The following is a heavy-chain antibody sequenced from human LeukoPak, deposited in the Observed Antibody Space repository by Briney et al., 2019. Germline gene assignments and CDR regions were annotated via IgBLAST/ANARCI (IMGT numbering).Heavy chain of an antibody. CDR2: ISGGGETT. V-gene: IGHV3-23*01. Sequence: GVSLGLSCAASGFTFNNYAMNWVRQAPGKGLEWVSSISGGGETTYYADSAKGRFTISRDNSQNTLYLQMNSLRAEDTAVYYCARDYADYVGYFFFDYWGQGTLVTVSS. J-gene: IGHJ4*02. CDR1: GFTFNNYA. D-gene: IGHD4-17*01. CDR3: ARDYADYVGYFFFDY.